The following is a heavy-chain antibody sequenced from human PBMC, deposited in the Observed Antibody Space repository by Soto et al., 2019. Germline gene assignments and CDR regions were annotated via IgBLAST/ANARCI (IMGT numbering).Heavy chain of an antibody. CDR2: IYFTGNT. V-gene: IGHV4-61*01. Sequence: SETLSLTCTVSGGSVSSGSYFWSWMRQAPGKGLEWIGHIYFTGNTNYNPSLKSRVTMSVDTSKHQFSLNLSSVTAADTAVYCARLGVRARGGPFDPGGQGTLVTVSS. CDR3: ARLGVRARGGPFDP. D-gene: IGHD3-16*01. J-gene: IGHJ5*02. CDR1: GGSVSSGSYF.